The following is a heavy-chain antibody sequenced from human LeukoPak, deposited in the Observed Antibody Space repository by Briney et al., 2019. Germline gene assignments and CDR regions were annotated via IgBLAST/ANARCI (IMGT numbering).Heavy chain of an antibody. CDR3: ARGAHLGSIAAAGILANAFDI. CDR1: GYTFTSYG. D-gene: IGHD6-13*01. V-gene: IGHV1-18*01. Sequence: GASVKVSCKASGYTFTSYGISWVRQAPGQGLEWMGWISAYNGNTNYAQKLQGRVTMTTDTSTSTAYMELSSLRSEDTAVYYCARGAHLGSIAAAGILANAFDIWGQGTMVTVSS. J-gene: IGHJ3*02. CDR2: ISAYNGNT.